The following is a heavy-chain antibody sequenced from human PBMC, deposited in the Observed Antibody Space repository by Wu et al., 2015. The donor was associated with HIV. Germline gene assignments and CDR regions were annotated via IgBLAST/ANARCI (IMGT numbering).Heavy chain of an antibody. V-gene: IGHV1-69*05. J-gene: IGHJ5*02. D-gene: IGHD6-19*01. Sequence: QVQVVQSGAEVKKPGSSVKVSCKTSGGTFGTFPINWVRQAPGQGLEWMGGIIPIFGAANYAQKFQGRVTITTDVSTGTAYMEMSSLRSEDTAVYYCASDFGYYSGSVSWGQGTLVTVSS. CDR2: IIPIFGAA. CDR1: GGTFGTFP. CDR3: ASDFGYYSGSVS.